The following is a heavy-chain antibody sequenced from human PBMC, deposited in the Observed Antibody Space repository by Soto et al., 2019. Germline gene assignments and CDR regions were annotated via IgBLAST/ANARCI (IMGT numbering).Heavy chain of an antibody. D-gene: IGHD2-2*01. J-gene: IGHJ4*02. V-gene: IGHV3-23*01. CDR2: ISGSGGST. CDR3: AKDGRGYCSSTSCSEFITGTTRHDY. Sequence: PGGSLRLSCAASGFTFRSYAMSWVRQAPGKGLEWVSAISGSGGSTYYADSVKGRFTISRDNSKNTLYLQMNSLRAEDTAVYYCAKDGRGYCSSTSCSEFITGTTRHDYWGQGTLVTVSS. CDR1: GFTFRSYA.